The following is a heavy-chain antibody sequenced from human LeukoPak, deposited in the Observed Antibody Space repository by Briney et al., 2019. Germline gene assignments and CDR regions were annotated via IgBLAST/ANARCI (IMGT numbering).Heavy chain of an antibody. CDR3: ARDLGYCSGTTCYENYYGMDV. CDR1: GFTFSNYE. J-gene: IGHJ6*02. CDR2: ISSSGTTI. D-gene: IGHD2-2*01. Sequence: GGSLRLSCAASGFTFSNYEMNWVRQAPGKGLEWVSYISSSGTTIYYADSVKGRFTVSRDNAKISLYLQMNSLRAEDTAVYYCARDLGYCSGTTCYENYYGMDVWGQGTTVTVSS. V-gene: IGHV3-48*03.